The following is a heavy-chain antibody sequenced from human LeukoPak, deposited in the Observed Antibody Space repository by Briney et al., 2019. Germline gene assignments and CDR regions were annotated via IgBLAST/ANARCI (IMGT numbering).Heavy chain of an antibody. V-gene: IGHV3-30*14. J-gene: IGHJ4*02. D-gene: IGHD4-17*01. CDR2: ISYDGSNK. CDR1: GFTFSSYA. CDR3: ARVWDDYGDPLDY. Sequence: GGSLRLSCAASGFTFSSYAMHWVRQAPGKGLEWVAVISYDGSNKYYADSVKGRFTISRDNSKNTLYLQMNSLRAEDTAVYYCARVWDDYGDPLDYWGQGTLVTVSS.